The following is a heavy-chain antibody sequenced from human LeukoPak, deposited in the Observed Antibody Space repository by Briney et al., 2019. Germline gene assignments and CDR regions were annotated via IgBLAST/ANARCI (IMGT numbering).Heavy chain of an antibody. D-gene: IGHD2-2*01. CDR3: AAGVDVLVPDGGWFDP. V-gene: IGHV1-69*04. CDR2: IIPIFGIA. J-gene: IGHJ5*02. Sequence: ASVKVSCKASGGTFSSYAISWVRQAPGQGLELMGRIIPIFGIANYAQKFQGRVTITADKSTSTADMELSSLRSEDTAVYYCAAGVDVLVPDGGWFDPWGQGTLVTVSS. CDR1: GGTFSSYA.